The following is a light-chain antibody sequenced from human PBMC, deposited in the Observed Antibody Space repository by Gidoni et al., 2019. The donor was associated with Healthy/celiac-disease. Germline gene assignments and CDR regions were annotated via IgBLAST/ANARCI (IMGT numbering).Light chain of an antibody. J-gene: IGKJ5*01. V-gene: IGKV3-11*01. Sequence: ELVLTQSPATLSLPPGERATLSCRASQSVISYLAWYQQKPGQAPRLLIYDASNRATGIPARFSGSGSGTDFTLTISSLEPEDFAVYYWQQRSNWPPLTFGQGTRLEIK. CDR3: QQRSNWPPLT. CDR1: QSVISY. CDR2: DAS.